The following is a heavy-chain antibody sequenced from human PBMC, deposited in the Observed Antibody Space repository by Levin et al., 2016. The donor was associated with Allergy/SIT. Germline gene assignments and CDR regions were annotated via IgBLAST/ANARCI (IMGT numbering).Heavy chain of an antibody. D-gene: IGHD1-26*01. CDR3: ARAIGGVGVEALVDS. J-gene: IGHJ4*02. CDR2: VSAYNGNT. V-gene: IGHV1-18*04. CDR1: GYKFNDYY. Sequence: ASVKVSCKTSGYKFNDYYIQWVRQAPGQGLEWMGRVSAYNGNTDYTQKFQGRVTMTTDTSTTTAYMELRSLRSDDTAVYYCARAIGGVGVEALVDSWGQGSLVTVSS.